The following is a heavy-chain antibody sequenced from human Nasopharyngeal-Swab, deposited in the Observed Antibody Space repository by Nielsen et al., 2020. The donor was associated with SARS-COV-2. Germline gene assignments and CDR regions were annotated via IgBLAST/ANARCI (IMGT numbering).Heavy chain of an antibody. D-gene: IGHD1-26*01. CDR2: ISSTTYTT. V-gene: IGHV3-48*01. CDR1: GFTFSSYS. CDR3: AKVKSGTSYDAFDI. Sequence: GESLKISCAASGFTFSSYSMNWIRQAPGKGLEWISYISSTTYTTYYADSVKGRFTISRDSSKNTLYLQMNSLRAEDTALYYCAKVKSGTSYDAFDIWGQGTMVTVSS. J-gene: IGHJ3*02.